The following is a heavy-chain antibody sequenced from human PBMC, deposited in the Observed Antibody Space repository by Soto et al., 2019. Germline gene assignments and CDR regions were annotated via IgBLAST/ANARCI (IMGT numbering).Heavy chain of an antibody. CDR1: GYTFTSYA. D-gene: IGHD3-22*01. Sequence: ASVKVSCKASGYTFTSYAMHWVRQAPGERLEWMGWINAGNGNTKYSQKFQGRVTITRDTSASTAYMELSSLRSEDTAVYYCARWGGAYYYDSSGYYGGPFNYWGQGTLVTVSS. J-gene: IGHJ4*02. CDR2: INAGNGNT. V-gene: IGHV1-3*01. CDR3: ARWGGAYYYDSSGYYGGPFNY.